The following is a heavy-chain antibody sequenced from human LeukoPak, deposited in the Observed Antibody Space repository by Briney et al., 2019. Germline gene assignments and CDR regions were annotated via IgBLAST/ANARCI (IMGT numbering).Heavy chain of an antibody. CDR3: ARDHVGWLRSNWFDP. V-gene: IGHV1-2*02. D-gene: IGHD5-12*01. J-gene: IGHJ5*02. Sequence: ASVKVSCKASGYTFTGYYMHWVRQAPGQGLEWMGWINPNSGGTNYAQKFQGRVTMTRDTSISTAYMELSRLRSDDTAVYYCARDHVGWLRSNWFDPWGQGTLVTVSS. CDR2: INPNSGGT. CDR1: GYTFTGYY.